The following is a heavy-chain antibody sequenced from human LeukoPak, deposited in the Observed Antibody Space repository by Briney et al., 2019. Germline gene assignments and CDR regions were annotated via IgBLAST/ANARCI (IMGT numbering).Heavy chain of an antibody. D-gene: IGHD2-2*01. CDR3: ARAAVYCSSSTCRTNFDS. Sequence: PGGSLRLSCAASGFTFSSYGMHWVRQAPGKGLEWVAFIRYDGSNKYYADSVRGRFTISRDNAKNSLYLQMNSLRVEDTAVYYCARAAVYCSSSTCRTNFDSWGQGTLVTVSS. V-gene: IGHV3-30*02. J-gene: IGHJ4*02. CDR1: GFTFSSYG. CDR2: IRYDGSNK.